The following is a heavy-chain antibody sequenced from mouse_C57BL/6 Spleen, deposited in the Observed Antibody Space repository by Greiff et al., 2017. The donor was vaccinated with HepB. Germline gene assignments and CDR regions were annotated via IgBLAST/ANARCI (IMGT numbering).Heavy chain of an antibody. Sequence: VKLQESGAELARPGASVKMSCKASGYTFTSYTMHWVKQRPGQGLEWIGYINPSSGYTKYNQKFKDKATLTADKSSSTAYMQLSSLTSEDSAVYYCARGIGTTVVARAMDYWGQGTSVTVSS. CDR3: ARGIGTTVVARAMDY. V-gene: IGHV1-4*01. D-gene: IGHD1-1*01. CDR1: GYTFTSYT. CDR2: INPSSGYT. J-gene: IGHJ4*01.